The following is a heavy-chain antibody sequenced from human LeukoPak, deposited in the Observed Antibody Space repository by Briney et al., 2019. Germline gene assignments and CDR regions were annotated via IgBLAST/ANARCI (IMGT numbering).Heavy chain of an antibody. CDR3: ARETRGYSYGFDY. Sequence: GGSLRLPCAASGFTFSSYSMNWVRQAPGKGLEWVSSISSSSSYIYYADSVKGRFTISRDNAKNSLYLQMNSLRAEDTAVYYCARETRGYSYGFDYWGQGTLVTVSS. D-gene: IGHD5-18*01. CDR1: GFTFSSYS. V-gene: IGHV3-21*01. J-gene: IGHJ4*02. CDR2: ISSSSSYI.